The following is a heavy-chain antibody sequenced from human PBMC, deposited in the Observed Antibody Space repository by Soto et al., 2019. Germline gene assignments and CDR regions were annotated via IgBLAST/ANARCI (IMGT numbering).Heavy chain of an antibody. J-gene: IGHJ4*02. V-gene: IGHV3-48*03. CDR1: GFSFSTFE. CDR2: IIGGGGTV. Sequence: GSLRLSCAASGFSFSTFEMNWVRQAPGKGLEWLSYIIGGGGTVYYADSVKGRFTISRDNTKNSLYLQMSSLRDEDTGVYFCVGGGLPYFDYWGQGALVTVSS. CDR3: VGGGLPYFDY. D-gene: IGHD3-16*01.